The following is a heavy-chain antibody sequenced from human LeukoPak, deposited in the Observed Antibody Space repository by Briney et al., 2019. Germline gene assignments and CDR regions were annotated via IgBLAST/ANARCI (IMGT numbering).Heavy chain of an antibody. V-gene: IGHV3-30*03. CDR2: ISYDENNK. CDR1: GFTFSSYG. CDR3: ATHSSGWYRFDY. J-gene: IGHJ4*02. D-gene: IGHD6-19*01. Sequence: GGSLRLSCAASGFTFSSYGIHWVRQAPGKGLEWVAVISYDENNKYYADSVKGRFTISRDNSKNTLYLQMNSLRAEDTAVYYCATHSSGWYRFDYWGQGTLVTVSS.